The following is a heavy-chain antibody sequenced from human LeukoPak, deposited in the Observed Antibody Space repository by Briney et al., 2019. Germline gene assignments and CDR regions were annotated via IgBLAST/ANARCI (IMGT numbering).Heavy chain of an antibody. V-gene: IGHV4-39*01. CDR1: GGSISSTSYY. Sequence: SETLSLTCTVSGGSISSTSYYWGWIRQPPGKGLEWIGSIDYSGSTYYNPSLKSRVTISVDTSKNQFSLKLSSVTAADTAVYYCARLRVPSFIFDYWGQGTLVTVSS. CDR3: ARLRVPSFIFDY. J-gene: IGHJ4*02. CDR2: IDYSGST. D-gene: IGHD2/OR15-2a*01.